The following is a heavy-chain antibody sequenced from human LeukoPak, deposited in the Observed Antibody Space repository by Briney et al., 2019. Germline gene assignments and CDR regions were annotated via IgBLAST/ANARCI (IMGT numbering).Heavy chain of an antibody. CDR3: ARDHAETRVDY. CDR1: GFTFSSYS. CDR2: ISSSSSYI. V-gene: IGHV3-21*01. J-gene: IGHJ4*02. Sequence: GGSLRLSCAASGFTFSSYSMNWVRQAPGKGLEWVSSISSSSSYIYYADSVKGRFTISRDNAKNSLYLQMNSLRAEDTAVYYCARDHAETRVDYWGQGTLVTVSS.